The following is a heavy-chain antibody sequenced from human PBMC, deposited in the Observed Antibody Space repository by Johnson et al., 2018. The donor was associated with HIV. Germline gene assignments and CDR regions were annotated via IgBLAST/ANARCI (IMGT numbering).Heavy chain of an antibody. CDR1: GFTFSSYA. D-gene: IGHD6-13*01. J-gene: IGHJ3*02. V-gene: IGHV3-23*04. CDR2: ISGSGGST. Sequence: VQLVESGGGLVQPGGSLRLSCAASGFTFSSYAMSWVRQAPGKGLEWVSAISGSGGSTYYADSVKGRFTISRENAKNSLYLQMNSLRAGGTAVYYCTTDLAAGGSGAFDIWGQGTMVTVSS. CDR3: TTDLAAGGSGAFDI.